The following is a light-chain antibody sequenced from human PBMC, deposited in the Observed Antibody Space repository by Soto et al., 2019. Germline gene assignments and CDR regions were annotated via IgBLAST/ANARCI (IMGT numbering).Light chain of an antibody. J-gene: IGLJ1*01. CDR1: ISDFVLYNY. V-gene: IGLV2-8*01. CDR2: EVS. Sequence: QSVLTQPASVSGSPGQSITISCSGTISDFVLYNYVSWYQQHPGKAPKLMLYEVSKRPSGVPDRFSGSKSGNTASLTVSGLQAEDEADYYCSSYAGSNNLYVFGTGTKVTVL. CDR3: SSYAGSNNLYV.